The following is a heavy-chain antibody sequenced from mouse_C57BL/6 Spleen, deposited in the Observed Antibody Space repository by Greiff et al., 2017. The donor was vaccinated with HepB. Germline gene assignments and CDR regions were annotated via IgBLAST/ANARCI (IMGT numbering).Heavy chain of an antibody. Sequence: VQLQQPGTELVKPGASVKLSCKASGYTFTSYWMHWVKQRPGQGLEWIGNINPSNGGTNYNEKFKSKATLTVDKSSSTAYMQLSSLTSEDSAVYYCARERGYYGSSYKYFEYWGEDTTLTVSS. CDR1: GYTFTSYW. J-gene: IGHJ2*01. CDR3: ARERGYYGSSYKYFEY. V-gene: IGHV1-53*01. D-gene: IGHD1-1*01. CDR2: INPSNGGT.